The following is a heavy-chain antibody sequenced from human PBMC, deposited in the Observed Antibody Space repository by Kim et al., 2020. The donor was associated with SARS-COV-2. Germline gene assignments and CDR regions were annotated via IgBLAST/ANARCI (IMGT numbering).Heavy chain of an antibody. Sequence: TYHPSLKSRLPISVDTAKTQFSLKLSSVTAADTAVYYCASGVSSYYGMDVWGQGTTVTVSS. CDR3: ASGVSSYYGMDV. D-gene: IGHD2-2*01. J-gene: IGHJ6*02. V-gene: IGHV4-34*01.